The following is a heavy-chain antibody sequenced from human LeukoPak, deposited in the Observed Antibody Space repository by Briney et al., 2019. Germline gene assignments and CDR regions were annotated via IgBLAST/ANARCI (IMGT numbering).Heavy chain of an antibody. D-gene: IGHD2-2*01. CDR3: ARDCSSTSCLGSFDI. CDR2: IEGGAIDT. V-gene: IGHV3-74*01. Sequence: GGSLRLSCKASGFIFSLYWMHWVRQVQGKGLVWVSRIEGGAIDTDYADFVKGRFTISRDNAKNSLYLQMNSLRAEDTAVYYCARDCSSTSCLGSFDIWGQGTMVTVSS. J-gene: IGHJ3*02. CDR1: GFIFSLYW.